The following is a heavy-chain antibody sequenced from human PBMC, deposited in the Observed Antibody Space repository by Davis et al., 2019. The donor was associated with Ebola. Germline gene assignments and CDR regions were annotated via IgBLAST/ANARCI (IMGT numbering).Heavy chain of an antibody. CDR1: GGSTSRVNYY. D-gene: IGHD3-9*01. CDR3: AGGGGTKYGILTGYEFDY. Sequence: SETLSLTCTPSGGSTSRVNYYWSWIRQSPGKGLEWIGYIYYTGATYYNPSLKSRLTIAVDTSKNQFSLKLSSVTAADTAVYYCAGGGGTKYGILTGYEFDYWGRGTLVTVSS. CDR2: IYYTGAT. J-gene: IGHJ4*02. V-gene: IGHV4-30-4*01.